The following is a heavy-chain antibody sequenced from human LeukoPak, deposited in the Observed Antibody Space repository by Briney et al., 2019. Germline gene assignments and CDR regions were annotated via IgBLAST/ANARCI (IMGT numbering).Heavy chain of an antibody. V-gene: IGHV4-34*01. J-gene: IGHJ4*02. Sequence: SETLSLTCSVYGGSFSGYYWSWIRQPPGKGLEWIGEINHSGSTNYNPSLKSRVTVSVDTSKNQFSLKLSSVTAADTAVYYCAGGLTTVTSPFDYWGQGTLVTVSS. CDR2: INHSGST. CDR1: GGSFSGYY. CDR3: AGGLTTVTSPFDY. D-gene: IGHD4-17*01.